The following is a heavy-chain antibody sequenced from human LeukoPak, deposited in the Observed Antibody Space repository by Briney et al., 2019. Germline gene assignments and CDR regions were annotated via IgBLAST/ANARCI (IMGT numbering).Heavy chain of an antibody. Sequence: GGSLRLSCAASGFTFSNIAMIWVRQAPGKGLEWVSGISGSGGSTYYADSVKGRFTISRDNSKNTLYVQMNSLRAEDTAVYYCAKDLSCIDWGQGTLVIVSS. CDR1: GFTFSNIA. J-gene: IGHJ4*02. V-gene: IGHV3-23*01. CDR3: AKDLSCID. D-gene: IGHD1-26*01. CDR2: ISGSGGST.